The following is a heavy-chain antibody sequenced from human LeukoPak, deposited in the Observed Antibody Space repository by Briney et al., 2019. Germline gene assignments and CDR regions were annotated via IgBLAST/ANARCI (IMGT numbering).Heavy chain of an antibody. CDR1: GGSFSGYY. Sequence: SETLSLTCAVYGGSFSGYYWSWIRQPPGKGLEWIGEINHSGSTNYNPSPKSRVTISVDTSKNQFSLKLSSVTAADTAVYYCARAWYYYGSGSYRFDYWGQGTLVTVSS. J-gene: IGHJ4*02. V-gene: IGHV4-34*01. CDR2: INHSGST. D-gene: IGHD3-10*01. CDR3: ARAWYYYGSGSYRFDY.